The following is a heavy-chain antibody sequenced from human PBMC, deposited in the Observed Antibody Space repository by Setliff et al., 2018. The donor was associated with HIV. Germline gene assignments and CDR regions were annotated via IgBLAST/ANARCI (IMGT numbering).Heavy chain of an antibody. CDR1: GYTFSDYY. CDR2: ISPNRGAT. CDR3: ARVLAGLNWFDP. D-gene: IGHD2-15*01. V-gene: IGHV1-2*02. Sequence: ASVKVSCKASGYTFSDYYIHWVRQAPGQGLEWMGWISPNRGATNFAQKFLGRVTMTRDTSISTAYSELSSLTSDDTAVYYCARVLAGLNWFDPWGQGTPVTVSS. J-gene: IGHJ5*02.